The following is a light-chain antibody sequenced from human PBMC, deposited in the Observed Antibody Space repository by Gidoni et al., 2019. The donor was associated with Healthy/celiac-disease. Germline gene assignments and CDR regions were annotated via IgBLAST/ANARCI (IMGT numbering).Light chain of an antibody. CDR1: QSVSSY. V-gene: IGKV3-11*01. J-gene: IGKJ5*01. Sequence: EIALTQSPATLSLSPGERATLPCRASQSVSSYLAWYQQKPGQAPRLLIYDASNRATGIPARFSGSGSGTDFTLTISSLEPEDFAVYYCQQRSNPITFGQGTRLEIK. CDR2: DAS. CDR3: QQRSNPIT.